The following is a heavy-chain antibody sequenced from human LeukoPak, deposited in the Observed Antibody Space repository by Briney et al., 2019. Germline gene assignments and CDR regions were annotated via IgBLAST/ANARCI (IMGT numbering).Heavy chain of an antibody. Sequence: GGSLRLSCVASGFTFSNYAMHWVRQAQGLEWVALIRFDGSIKYYGDSVKGRFTISRDNSKNTVYLQMNSLRGDDTGVYYCAKGGLWELLHNAMDVRGNGTTVTVSS. CDR2: IRFDGSIK. V-gene: IGHV3-30*02. D-gene: IGHD1-26*01. J-gene: IGHJ6*03. CDR1: GFTFSNYA. CDR3: AKGGLWELLHNAMDV.